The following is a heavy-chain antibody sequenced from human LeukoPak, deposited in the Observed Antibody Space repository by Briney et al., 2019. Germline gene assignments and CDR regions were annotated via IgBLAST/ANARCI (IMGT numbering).Heavy chain of an antibody. J-gene: IGHJ5*02. D-gene: IGHD2-15*01. V-gene: IGHV3-30-3*01. CDR3: AREAGYCSGGSCYGVSDNWFDP. CDR1: GYTFSSYA. CDR2: ISYDGSNK. Sequence: GRSLRLSCAASGYTFSSYAMHWVRRAPGKGLEWVAVISYDGSNKYYADSVKGRFTISRDNSKNTLYLQMNSLRAEDTAVYYCAREAGYCSGGSCYGVSDNWFDPWGQGTLVTVSS.